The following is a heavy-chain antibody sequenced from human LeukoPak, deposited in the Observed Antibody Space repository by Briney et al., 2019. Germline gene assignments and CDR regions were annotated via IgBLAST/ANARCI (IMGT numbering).Heavy chain of an antibody. D-gene: IGHD3-10*01. CDR3: ARDTRFGALYDSSYHGMDV. CDR1: GFIFSTYS. J-gene: IGHJ6*04. V-gene: IGHV3-21*01. Sequence: GGSLRLSCAASGFIFSTYSMNWVRQAPGKGLEWVSSISSSSHIYYADSVKGRLIISRDNAKNSLYLQIYSLRAQDTAVYYCARDTRFGALYDSSYHGMDVWGKGTTVTVSS. CDR2: ISSSSHI.